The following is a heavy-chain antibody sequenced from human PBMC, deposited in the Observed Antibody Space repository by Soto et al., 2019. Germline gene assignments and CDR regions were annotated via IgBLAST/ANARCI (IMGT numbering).Heavy chain of an antibody. V-gene: IGHV1-18*01. Sequence: QVQLVQSGAEVKKPGASVKVSCKASGYTFTSYGISWVRQAPGQGLEWMGWISAYNGNTNYAQKLQGRVTMTTDTPTSTAYMNLRSLRSDDTAVYYCARARGVVRFLEWLSGGGDGMDVWGQGTTVTVSS. CDR1: GYTFTSYG. CDR3: ARARGVVRFLEWLSGGGDGMDV. D-gene: IGHD3-3*01. CDR2: ISAYNGNT. J-gene: IGHJ6*02.